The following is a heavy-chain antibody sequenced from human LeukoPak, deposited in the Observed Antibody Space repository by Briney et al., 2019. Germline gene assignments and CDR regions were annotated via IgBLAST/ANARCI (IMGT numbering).Heavy chain of an antibody. D-gene: IGHD6-13*01. CDR1: GGSVSSYF. V-gene: IGHV4-59*02. J-gene: IGHJ4*01. CDR2: AYNSGST. CDR3: ARLSSSFDY. Sequence: PSETLSLTCTVSGGSVSSYFWSWIRQPPGKGLEWIGHAYNSGSTSYNPSLKSRVTISVDVSKNQFSLNLNSVTTADTAIYYCARLSSSFDYWGQGTLLTVSS.